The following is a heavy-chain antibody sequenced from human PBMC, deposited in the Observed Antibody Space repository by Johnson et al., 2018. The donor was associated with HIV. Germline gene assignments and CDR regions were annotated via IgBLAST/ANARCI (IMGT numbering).Heavy chain of an antibody. D-gene: IGHD1-26*01. CDR2: IWYDGSNK. J-gene: IGHJ3*02. V-gene: IGHV3-33*01. CDR1: GFTFNSYG. CDR3: ARVWEGAFDI. Sequence: QVQLVESGGGVVQPGGSLRLSCAASGFTFNSYGMHWVRQAPGKGLEWVAVIWYDGSNKYYADSVKGRFTISRDNSKNTLYLQRNSLRAGDTAVYYCARVWEGAFDIWGQGTMVTVSS.